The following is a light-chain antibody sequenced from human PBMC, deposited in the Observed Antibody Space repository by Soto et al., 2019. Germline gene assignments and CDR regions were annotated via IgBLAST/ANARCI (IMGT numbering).Light chain of an antibody. CDR2: TAS. V-gene: IGKV1-17*01. CDR1: QSISSH. Sequence: DIQMTQSPSSLSASVGDTVTITCRASQSISSHLNWYQQKPGKAPNLLMYTASNLQSGVPSRFSGSGSGTEFTLTISSLQPDDFATYYCQQYNSYSFGQGTKVDIK. CDR3: QQYNSYS. J-gene: IGKJ1*01.